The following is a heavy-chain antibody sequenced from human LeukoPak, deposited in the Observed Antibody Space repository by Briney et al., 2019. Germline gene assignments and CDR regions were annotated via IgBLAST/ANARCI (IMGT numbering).Heavy chain of an antibody. CDR2: ISSSSSYI. Sequence: GGSLRLSCVVSGFTFSSYSMNWVRQAPGKGLEWVSSISSSSSYIYYADSVKGRFTISRDNAKNSLNLQMNSLRAEDTAVYYCARDSGYSGYSDYWGQGTLVTVSS. CDR3: ARDSGYSGYSDY. V-gene: IGHV3-21*04. J-gene: IGHJ4*02. CDR1: GFTFSSYS. D-gene: IGHD5-12*01.